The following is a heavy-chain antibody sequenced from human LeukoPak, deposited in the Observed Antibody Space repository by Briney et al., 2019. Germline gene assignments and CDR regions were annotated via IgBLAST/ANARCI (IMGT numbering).Heavy chain of an antibody. CDR2: IYTSGST. J-gene: IGHJ5*02. V-gene: IGHV4-4*07. CDR3: ARHQRRKNYYGSGNWFDP. Sequence: SETLSLTCTVSGGSISSYYWSWIRQPAGKGLEWIGRIYTSGSTNYNPSLKSRVTISVDTSKNQFSLKLSSVTAADTAVYYCARHQRRKNYYGSGNWFDPWGQGTLVTVSS. D-gene: IGHD3-10*01. CDR1: GGSISSYY.